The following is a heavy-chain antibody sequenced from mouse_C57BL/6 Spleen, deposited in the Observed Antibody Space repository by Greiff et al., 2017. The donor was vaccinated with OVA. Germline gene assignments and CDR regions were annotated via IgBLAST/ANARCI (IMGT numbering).Heavy chain of an antibody. J-gene: IGHJ2*01. V-gene: IGHV5-16*01. CDR2: INYDGSST. CDR1: GFTFSDYY. D-gene: IGHD2-3*01. Sequence: EVMLVESEGGLVQPGSSMKLSCTASGFTFSDYYMAWVRQVPEKGLEWVANINYDGSSTYYLDSLKSRFIISRDNAKNILYLQMSSLKSEDTATYYCARIYDGYYDYWGQGTTLTVSS. CDR3: ARIYDGYYDY.